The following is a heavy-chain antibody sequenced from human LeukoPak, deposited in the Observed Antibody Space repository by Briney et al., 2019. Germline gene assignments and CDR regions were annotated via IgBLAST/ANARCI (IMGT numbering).Heavy chain of an antibody. V-gene: IGHV1-69*05. CDR1: GGTFSSYA. J-gene: IGHJ3*02. CDR3: ARAGGYDSSPDAFDI. Sequence: GASVKVSCKASGGTFSSYAISWVRQAPGQGLEWMGGIIPIFGTANYAQKFQGRVTITTDESTSTAYMELSSLRSEDTAVYNCARAGGYDSSPDAFDIWGQGTMVTVSS. CDR2: IIPIFGTA. D-gene: IGHD3-22*01.